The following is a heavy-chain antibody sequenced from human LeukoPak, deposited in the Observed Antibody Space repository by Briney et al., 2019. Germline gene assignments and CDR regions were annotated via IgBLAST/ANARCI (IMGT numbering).Heavy chain of an antibody. CDR1: GFTFSGCW. CDR2: INGDGSST. Sequence: GGSLRLSFACSGFTFSGCWMHWVRQAPGKGLVWVSRINGDGSSTNYADSVKGRFTISRDNAKNTLYLQMNSLRAEDTAVYFCASAVGGSYPPGEAFDVWGQGTMVTVSS. V-gene: IGHV3-74*01. D-gene: IGHD3-10*01. CDR3: ASAVGGSYPPGEAFDV. J-gene: IGHJ3*01.